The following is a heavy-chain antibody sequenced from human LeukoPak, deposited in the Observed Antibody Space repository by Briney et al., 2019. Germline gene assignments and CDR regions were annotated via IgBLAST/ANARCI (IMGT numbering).Heavy chain of an antibody. V-gene: IGHV3-23*01. CDR2: ISSSGSGGNT. CDR1: GVTLSNYA. CDR3: ARDSSVHYYGMDV. Sequence: PGGSLRLSCVASGVTLSNYAMSWARQAPGKGLEWVSGISSSGSGGNTYYADSVKGRFTISRDSSRNTLFLHMNTLRAEDTAIYYCARDSSVHYYGMDVWGQGTTVTVSS. J-gene: IGHJ6*02.